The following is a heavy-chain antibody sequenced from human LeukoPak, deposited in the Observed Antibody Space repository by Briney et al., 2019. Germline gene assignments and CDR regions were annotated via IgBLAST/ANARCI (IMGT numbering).Heavy chain of an antibody. CDR3: ARDEDIAVVPAEGFDY. Sequence: GGSLRLSCAASGFTFSSYWMSWVRQAPGKGLEWVANIKQDGSEKYYVDSVKGRFTISRDNAKNSLYLQMNSLRAEDTAVYYCARDEDIAVVPAEGFDYWGQGTLVTVSS. J-gene: IGHJ4*02. CDR2: IKQDGSEK. D-gene: IGHD2-2*01. CDR1: GFTFSSYW. V-gene: IGHV3-7*01.